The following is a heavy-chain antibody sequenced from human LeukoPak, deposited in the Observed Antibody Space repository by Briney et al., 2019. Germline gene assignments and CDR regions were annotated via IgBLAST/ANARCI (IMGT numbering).Heavy chain of an antibody. J-gene: IGHJ4*02. CDR2: ISWNSGSI. CDR3: AKDKAAVAGTFDY. CDR1: GFTFDDYA. Sequence: SLRLSCAASGFTFDDYAMHWVRQAPGKGLEWVSGISWNSGSIGYADSVKGRFTISRDNAKNSLYLQMNSLRAEDTALYYCAKDKAAVAGTFDYWGQGTLVTVSS. V-gene: IGHV3-9*01. D-gene: IGHD6-19*01.